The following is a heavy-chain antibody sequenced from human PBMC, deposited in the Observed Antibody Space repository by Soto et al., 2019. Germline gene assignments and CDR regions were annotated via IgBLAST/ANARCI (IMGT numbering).Heavy chain of an antibody. CDR2: INQYGSEK. CDR3: ASLGRHG. CDR1: GFSFSDSW. Sequence: LRLSCAASGFSFSDSWMDWVRQAPGKGPEWVANINQYGSEKNYVDSVKGRFTISRDNAKNSLYLQMNSLRVEDTAVYYCASLGRHGWGQGXTVTVSS. V-gene: IGHV3-7*01. J-gene: IGHJ6*02. D-gene: IGHD3-16*01.